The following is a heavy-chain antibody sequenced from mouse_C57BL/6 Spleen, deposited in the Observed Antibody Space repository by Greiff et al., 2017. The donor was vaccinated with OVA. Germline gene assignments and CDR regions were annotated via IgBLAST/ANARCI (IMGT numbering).Heavy chain of an antibody. CDR3: ARVVYGSSPAWFAY. Sequence: QVQLQQPGAELVKPGASVKLSCKASGYTFTSYWMQWVKQRPGQGLEWIGEIDPSDSYTNYNQKFKGKATLTVDTSSSTAYMQLSSLTSEDSAVYYCARVVYGSSPAWFAYWGQGTLVTVSA. J-gene: IGHJ3*01. CDR2: IDPSDSYT. V-gene: IGHV1-50*01. D-gene: IGHD1-1*01. CDR1: GYTFTSYW.